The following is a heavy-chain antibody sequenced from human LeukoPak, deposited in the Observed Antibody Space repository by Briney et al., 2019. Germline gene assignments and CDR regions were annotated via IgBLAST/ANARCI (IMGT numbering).Heavy chain of an antibody. CDR1: GGTFSSYA. D-gene: IGHD5-12*01. CDR3: ARDIVATGLDY. Sequence: ASVKVSCKASGGTFSSYAISWVRQAPGQGLEWMGRIIPILGIANYAQKFQGRVTITADKSTSTAYMELSSLRSEDTAVYYCARDIVATGLDYWGQGTLVTVSS. CDR2: IIPILGIA. V-gene: IGHV1-69*04. J-gene: IGHJ4*02.